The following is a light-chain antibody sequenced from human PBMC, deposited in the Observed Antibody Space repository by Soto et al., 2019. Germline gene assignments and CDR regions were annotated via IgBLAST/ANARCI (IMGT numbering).Light chain of an antibody. CDR2: EVS. Sequence: QSALTQSASVSGSPGQSITISCTGTSSDVGGYNYVSWYQQHPGKAPKLMIYEVSNRPSGVSNRFSGSKSGNTASLTISGLQAEDEADYYCSSYTSGSTLVFGGGTQLTVL. J-gene: IGLJ2*01. CDR3: SSYTSGSTLV. CDR1: SSDVGGYNY. V-gene: IGLV2-14*01.